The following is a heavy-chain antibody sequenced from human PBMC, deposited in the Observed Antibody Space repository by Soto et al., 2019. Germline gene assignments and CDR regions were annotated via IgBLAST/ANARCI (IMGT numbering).Heavy chain of an antibody. D-gene: IGHD3-10*02. J-gene: IGHJ5*02. Sequence: EVQLVESGGGLVQPGGSLRLSCEASRGAFGDYWMHWVRQAPGKGLVWVSRINRDANDIIYADSVKGRFTASRDNAKNMVFLQMNGLRVEDTAVYYFARDVPHNWIDAWGQGTLVTVSS. V-gene: IGHV3-74*01. CDR3: ARDVPHNWIDA. CDR1: RGAFGDYW. CDR2: INRDANDI.